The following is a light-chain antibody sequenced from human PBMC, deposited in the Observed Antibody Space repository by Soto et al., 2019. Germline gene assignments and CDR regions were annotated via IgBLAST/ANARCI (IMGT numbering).Light chain of an antibody. CDR1: SSNIGSNT. Sequence: QYVLTQPPSASGTPGQRVTVSCSGSSSNIGSNTVNWYQQLPGTAPKLLIYSNNQRPSGVPDRFSGSKSGTSVSLAISGLQSEDEADYYCASWDDSLNGLVIGGGTKVTVL. CDR2: SNN. J-gene: IGLJ3*02. CDR3: ASWDDSLNGLV. V-gene: IGLV1-44*01.